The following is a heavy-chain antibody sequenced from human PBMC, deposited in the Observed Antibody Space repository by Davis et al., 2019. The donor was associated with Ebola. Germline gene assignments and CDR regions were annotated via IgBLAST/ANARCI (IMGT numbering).Heavy chain of an antibody. V-gene: IGHV1-2*02. J-gene: IGHJ4*02. CDR1: AYTFTGYY. CDR2: INPNTGGT. D-gene: IGHD1-26*01. CDR3: TREGSSGGYHGNYFDY. Sequence: ASVKVSCKTSAYTFTGYYIHWVRQAPGQGLEWMGWINPNTGGTNYAQKFQGRVTMTRDMSITTAYMELNSLTSYDTAVYYCTREGSSGGYHGNYFDYWGQGTLVSVSS.